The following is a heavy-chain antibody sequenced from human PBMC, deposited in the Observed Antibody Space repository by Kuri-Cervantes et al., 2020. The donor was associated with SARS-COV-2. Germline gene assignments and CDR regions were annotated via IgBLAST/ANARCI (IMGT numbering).Heavy chain of an antibody. CDR1: GFTFSSYA. CDR3: ARDRTNTWYSFRGRDYDYHGLDV. CDR2: ISGSGGST. D-gene: IGHD1-26*01. Sequence: GGSLRLSCAASGFTFSSYAMSWVRQAPGKGLEWVSAISGSGGSTYYADSVKGRFTISRDNSKNTLYLQMNSLRAEDTAIYFCARDRTNTWYSFRGRDYDYHGLDVWGQGTTVTVSS. J-gene: IGHJ6*02. V-gene: IGHV3-23*01.